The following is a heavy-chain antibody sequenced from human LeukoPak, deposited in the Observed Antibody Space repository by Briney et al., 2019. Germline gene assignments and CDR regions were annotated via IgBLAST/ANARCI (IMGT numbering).Heavy chain of an antibody. V-gene: IGHV1-8*01. CDR1: GYTFTSYD. J-gene: IGHJ6*02. D-gene: IGHD3-3*01. CDR3: ARLGPNYGFWSGYPRYYYYGMDV. CDR2: MNPNSGNT. Sequence: ASVKVSCKASGYTFTSYDIHWVRPATGQGLEWMGWMNPNSGNTGYAQKFQGRVTMTRNTSISTAYMELSSLRSEDTAVYYCARLGPNYGFWSGYPRYYYYGMDVWGQGTTVTVSS.